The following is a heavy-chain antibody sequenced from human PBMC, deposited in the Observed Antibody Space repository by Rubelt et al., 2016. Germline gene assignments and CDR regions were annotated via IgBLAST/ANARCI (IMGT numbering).Heavy chain of an antibody. CDR1: GYIFSNYG. CDR2: ISPYSGNT. V-gene: IGHV1-8*01. J-gene: IGHJ4*02. CDR3: AALYSDY. D-gene: IGHD2-21*01. Sequence: QVQLVQSGPEVKKPGASVKVSCKASGYIFSNYGINWVRQAPGQGLEWVGWISPYSGNTNHAQKVQGRVTMTRNTSISTAYMELSSLGSEDTSVYYCAALYSDYGGQGTLLTVSS.